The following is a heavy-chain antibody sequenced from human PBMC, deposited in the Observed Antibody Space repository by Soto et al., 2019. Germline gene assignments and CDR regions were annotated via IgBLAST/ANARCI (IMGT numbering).Heavy chain of an antibody. Sequence: ASVKVSCKASGGTFSSYAISWVRQAPGQGLEWMGGTIPIFGTANYAQKFQGRVTITADESTSTAYMELSSLRSEDTAVYYCARVNIAALNWFDPWGQGTLVTVSS. CDR3: ARVNIAALNWFDP. CDR1: GGTFSSYA. CDR2: TIPIFGTA. D-gene: IGHD6-6*01. V-gene: IGHV1-69*13. J-gene: IGHJ5*02.